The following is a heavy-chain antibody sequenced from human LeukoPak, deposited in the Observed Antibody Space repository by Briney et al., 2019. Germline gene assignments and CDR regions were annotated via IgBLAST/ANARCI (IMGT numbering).Heavy chain of an antibody. V-gene: IGHV3-30*18. CDR1: GFTFSSYG. CDR3: AKDYYYDSNHFDY. Sequence: GGTLRLSCAASGFTFSSYGMHWVRQAPGKELERVAVISYDGSNKYYADSVKGRFAISRDNPKNTLYLQMNSLRAEDTAVYYCAKDYYYDSNHFDYWGQGTLVTVSS. D-gene: IGHD3-22*01. CDR2: ISYDGSNK. J-gene: IGHJ4*02.